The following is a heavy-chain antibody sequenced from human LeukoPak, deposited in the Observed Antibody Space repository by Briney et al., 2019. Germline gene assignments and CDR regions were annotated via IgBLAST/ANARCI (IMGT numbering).Heavy chain of an antibody. CDR1: GGTFSSYA. CDR2: IIPIFGTA. Sequence: SVKVSCKSSGGTFSSYAISWVRQAPGQGLEWMGGIIPIFGTANYAQKFQGRVTITADESTSTAYMELSSLRSEDTAVYYCARVGRIVVVIGAFDIWGQGTMVTVSS. D-gene: IGHD3-22*01. J-gene: IGHJ3*02. CDR3: ARVGRIVVVIGAFDI. V-gene: IGHV1-69*13.